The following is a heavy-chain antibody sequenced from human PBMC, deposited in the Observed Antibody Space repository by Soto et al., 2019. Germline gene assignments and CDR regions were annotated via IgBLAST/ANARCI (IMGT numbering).Heavy chain of an antibody. D-gene: IGHD3-9*01. V-gene: IGHV1-24*01. CDR3: ATTPMKDILTGPLYYYYYGMDV. J-gene: IGHJ6*02. CDR2: FDPEDGET. CDR1: GYTLTELS. Sequence: RASVKVSCKVSGYTLTELSMHWVRQAPGKGLEWMGGFDPEDGETIYAQKFQGRVTTTEDTSTDTAYMELSSLRSEDTAVYYCATTPMKDILTGPLYYYYYGMDVWGQGTTVTVSS.